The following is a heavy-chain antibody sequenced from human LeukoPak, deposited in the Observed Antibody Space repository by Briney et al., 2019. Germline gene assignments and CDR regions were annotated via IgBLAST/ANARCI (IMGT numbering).Heavy chain of an antibody. CDR2: INAGNGNT. Sequence: ASVKVSCKASGYTFTSYAMHWVRQAPGQRLEWMGWINAGNGNTKYSQKFQGRVTITRDTSASTAYMELSSLRSEDTAVYYRARYSSVVDFDYWGQGTLVTVSS. V-gene: IGHV1-3*01. D-gene: IGHD2-15*01. J-gene: IGHJ4*02. CDR3: ARYSSVVDFDY. CDR1: GYTFTSYA.